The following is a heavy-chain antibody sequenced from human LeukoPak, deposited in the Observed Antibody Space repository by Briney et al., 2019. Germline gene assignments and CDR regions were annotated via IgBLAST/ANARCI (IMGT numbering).Heavy chain of an antibody. CDR1: GYTFTSYA. D-gene: IGHD3-22*01. Sequence: GASVKVSCKASGYTFTSYAMNWVRQAPGQGLEWMGWINTNTGNPTYAQGFTGRFVFSLDTSVSTAYLQISSLKAEDTAVCYCATSYYYDSSGYYVAPYYFDYWGQGTLVTVSS. V-gene: IGHV7-4-1*02. CDR3: ATSYYYDSSGYYVAPYYFDY. J-gene: IGHJ4*02. CDR2: INTNTGNP.